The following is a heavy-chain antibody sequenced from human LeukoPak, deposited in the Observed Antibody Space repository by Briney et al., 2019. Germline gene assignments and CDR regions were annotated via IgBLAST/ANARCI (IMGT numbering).Heavy chain of an antibody. V-gene: IGHV4-4*07. CDR2: IHASGST. J-gene: IGHJ4*02. CDR1: GGSISSYY. D-gene: IGHD6-19*01. Sequence: SETLSLTCTVSGGSISSYYWSWILQPAGKGLEWIGRIHASGSTNYNPSLKSRLTISVDTSKNQFSLKLSSVTAADTAVYYCARDGGSGWYGDWGQGTLVTVSS. CDR3: ARDGGSGWYGD.